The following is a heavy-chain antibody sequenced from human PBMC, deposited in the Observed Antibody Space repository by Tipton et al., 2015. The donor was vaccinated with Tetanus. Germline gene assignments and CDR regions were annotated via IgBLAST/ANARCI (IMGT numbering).Heavy chain of an antibody. CDR2: ISGSGGST. Sequence: AISGSGGSTYYADSVKGRFTISRDNSKNTLYLQMNSLRAEDTAVYYCAKGMREYCSGGSCYSVSFTWFDPWGQGTLATVSS. CDR3: AKGMREYCSGGSCYSVSFTWFDP. J-gene: IGHJ5*02. V-gene: IGHV3-23*01. D-gene: IGHD2-15*01.